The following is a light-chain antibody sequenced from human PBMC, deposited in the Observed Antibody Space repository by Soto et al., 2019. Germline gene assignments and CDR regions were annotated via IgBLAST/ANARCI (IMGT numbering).Light chain of an antibody. V-gene: IGKV1-5*03. CDR2: KAS. Sequence: DMQRIPNDCTLSASVGDRVTITCRASQSVSSWLAWYQQKPGKAPKLLIYKASTLKSGVPSRFSGSGSGTEFTLTISSLQPDDFATYYCQHYNSYSEAFGQGTKVDIK. J-gene: IGKJ1*01. CDR3: QHYNSYSEA. CDR1: QSVSSW.